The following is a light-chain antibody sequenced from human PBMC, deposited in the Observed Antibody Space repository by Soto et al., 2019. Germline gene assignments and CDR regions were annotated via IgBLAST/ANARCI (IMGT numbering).Light chain of an antibody. CDR3: QQFGSSPPWT. J-gene: IGKJ1*01. V-gene: IGKV3-20*01. Sequence: EIVLTQSPGTLSLSPGERATLSCRASQTFGKSLLAWYQQKPGQAPRLLIYDASTRATGLPDRFSGSGSGTDFTLTISRLEPEDFAVYYCQQFGSSPPWTFGQGTKVEIK. CDR1: QTFGKSL. CDR2: DAS.